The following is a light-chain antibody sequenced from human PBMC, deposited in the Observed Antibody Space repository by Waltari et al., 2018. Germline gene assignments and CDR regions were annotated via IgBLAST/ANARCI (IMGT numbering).Light chain of an antibody. CDR2: WAS. J-gene: IGKJ3*01. V-gene: IGKV4-1*01. Sequence: DIVMTQSPDSLAVSLGEGATIHCKSSQSVLYSSNNKNYLAWYQQKPGQPPKLLIYWASTRESGVPDRFSGSGSGTDFTLTISSLQAEDVAVYYCQQYYSTLFTFGPGTKVDIK. CDR1: QSVLYSSNNKNY. CDR3: QQYYSTLFT.